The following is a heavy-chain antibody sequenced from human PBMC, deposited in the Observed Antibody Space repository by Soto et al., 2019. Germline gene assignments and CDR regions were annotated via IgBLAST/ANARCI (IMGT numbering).Heavy chain of an antibody. D-gene: IGHD2-2*01. CDR3: ARDDVLVPANYYYYGMDV. CDR1: GYTFTGYY. CDR2: INPNSGGT. Sequence: QVQLVQSGAEVKKPGASVKVSCKASGYTFTGYYMHWVRQAPGQGLEWMGWINPNSGGTNYAQKFQGWGTMTRDTAISTAYMGLRRVRSDDKAVYYWARDDVLVPANYYYYGMDVWGQGTTVTVSS. V-gene: IGHV1-2*04. J-gene: IGHJ6*02.